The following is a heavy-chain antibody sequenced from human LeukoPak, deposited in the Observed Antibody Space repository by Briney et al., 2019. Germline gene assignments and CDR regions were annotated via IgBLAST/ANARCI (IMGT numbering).Heavy chain of an antibody. J-gene: IGHJ2*01. CDR3: GRRGIPVAGTAYFDL. Sequence: ASVKVSCKASGYSFTGYYMHWVRQAPGQGLEWMGWIYPKSGATNYAQKFRGRVTMSRDTSINTVYMEVTRLRSDDTAMYYCGRRGIPVAGTAYFDLWGRGTLVTVSS. V-gene: IGHV1-2*02. CDR2: IYPKSGAT. D-gene: IGHD6-19*01. CDR1: GYSFTGYY.